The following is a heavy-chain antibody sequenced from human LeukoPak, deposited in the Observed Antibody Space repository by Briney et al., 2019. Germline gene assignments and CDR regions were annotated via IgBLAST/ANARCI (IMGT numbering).Heavy chain of an antibody. D-gene: IGHD3-22*01. Sequence: PGGSLRLSCAASGFTFSTYWMHWVRQAPGKGLVWVSRIKSDGGTNYADSVKGRFTISRDNAKKTVSLQMNSLRPEDTGVYYCARAPSEIGGYYPEYFRHWGQGTLVTVPS. CDR2: IKSDGGT. CDR3: ARAPSEIGGYYPEYFRH. V-gene: IGHV3-74*01. J-gene: IGHJ1*01. CDR1: GFTFSTYW.